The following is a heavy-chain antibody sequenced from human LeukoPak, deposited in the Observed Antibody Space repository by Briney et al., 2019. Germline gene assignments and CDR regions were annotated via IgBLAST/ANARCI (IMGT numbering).Heavy chain of an antibody. D-gene: IGHD3-3*01. V-gene: IGHV1-2*02. CDR3: ARGGLTIFGVVISPGN. CDR1: GYTFTGYY. CDR2: INPNSGGT. J-gene: IGHJ4*02. Sequence: ASVKVSCKASGYTFTGYYMHWVRQAPGQGLEWMGWINPNSGGTNYAQKFQGRVTMTRDTSISTAYMELSRLRSDDTAVYYCARGGLTIFGVVISPGNWGQGTLVTVSS.